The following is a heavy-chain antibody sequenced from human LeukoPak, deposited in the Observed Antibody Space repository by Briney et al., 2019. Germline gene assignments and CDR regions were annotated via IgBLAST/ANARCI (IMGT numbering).Heavy chain of an antibody. CDR1: GGSFSGYY. D-gene: IGHD3-10*01. CDR3: ARRIRGVIRGYYFDY. J-gene: IGHJ4*02. CDR2: INHSGST. Sequence: PSETLSLTCAVYGGSFSGYYWSWIRQPPGKGLEWIGEINHSGSTNYNPSLKSRVTISVDTSKNQFSLKLSSVTAADTAVYYCARRIRGVIRGYYFDYWGQGTLVTVSS. V-gene: IGHV4-34*01.